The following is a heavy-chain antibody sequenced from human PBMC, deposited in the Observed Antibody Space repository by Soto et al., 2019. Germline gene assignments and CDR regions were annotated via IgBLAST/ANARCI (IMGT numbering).Heavy chain of an antibody. D-gene: IGHD1-26*01. V-gene: IGHV3-23*01. CDR3: AKSRVIVVPAAPDY. J-gene: IGHJ4*02. CDR2: ISGSGGGP. Sequence: GGSLRLSCAASGFTFSNFVMSWVRQAPGEGLEWVSSISGSGGGPSYADSVRGRFTISSDNSNNTLYLQMSSLRAEDTAIYYCAKSRVIVVPAAPDYWGQGTLVTVSS. CDR1: GFTFSNFV.